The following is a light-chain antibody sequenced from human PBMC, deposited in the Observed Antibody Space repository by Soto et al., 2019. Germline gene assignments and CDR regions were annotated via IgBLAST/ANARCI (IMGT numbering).Light chain of an antibody. J-gene: IGKJ1*01. CDR3: PQYGSSPRT. CDR2: GAS. CDR1: QSVSSNF. Sequence: EIVLTQSPGTLSLSPGDRATLSCRASQSVSSNFLAWYQQKPGQAPRLRIYGASIRATGLPDRFSRSGSGTDFTLTIRRVEPEEFAMYCCPQYGSSPRTFGQGTKVEIK. V-gene: IGKV3-20*01.